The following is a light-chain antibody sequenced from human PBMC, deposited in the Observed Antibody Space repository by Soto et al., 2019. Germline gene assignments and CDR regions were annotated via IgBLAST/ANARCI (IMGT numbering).Light chain of an antibody. CDR3: QSYDSSLSGYV. CDR2: GNI. Sequence: QSVLTQPPSVSGAPGQRVTISCTGSSSSIGAGYDVHWYQQLPGTAPKLLIYGNINRPSGVPDRFSGSNSGTSASLAITGLQAEDEADYYCQSYDSSLSGYVFGTGTKVTVL. CDR1: SSSIGAGYD. J-gene: IGLJ1*01. V-gene: IGLV1-40*01.